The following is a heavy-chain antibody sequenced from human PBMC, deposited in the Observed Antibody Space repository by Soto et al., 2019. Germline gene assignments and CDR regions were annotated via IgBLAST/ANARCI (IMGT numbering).Heavy chain of an antibody. J-gene: IGHJ4*02. V-gene: IGHV3-48*01. CDR2: ISSSSSTI. Sequence: PGGSLRLSCAASGFTFSSYAMSWVRQAPGKGLEWVSYISSSSSTIYYADSVKGRFTISRDNAKNSLYLQMNSLRAEDTAVYYCATSSWYVGGDFDYWGQGTLVTVSS. CDR3: ATSSWYVGGDFDY. D-gene: IGHD6-13*01. CDR1: GFTFSSYA.